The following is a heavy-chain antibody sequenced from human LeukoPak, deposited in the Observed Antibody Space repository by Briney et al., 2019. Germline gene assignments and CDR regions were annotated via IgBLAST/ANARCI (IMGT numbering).Heavy chain of an antibody. D-gene: IGHD3-22*01. CDR1: GFTFGDYA. CDR3: TTDLFDYDSSGYYCDY. V-gene: IGHV3-49*03. CDR2: IRSKAYGGTT. Sequence: GGSLRLSCTASGFTFGDYAMSWFRQAPGKGLEWVGFIRSKAYGGTTEYAASVKGRFTISRDDSKSIAYLQMNSLKTEDTAVYYCTTDLFDYDSSGYYCDYWGQGTLVTVSS. J-gene: IGHJ4*02.